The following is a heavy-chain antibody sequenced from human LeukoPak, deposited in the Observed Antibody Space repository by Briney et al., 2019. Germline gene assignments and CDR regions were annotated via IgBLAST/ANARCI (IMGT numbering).Heavy chain of an antibody. D-gene: IGHD1-26*01. V-gene: IGHV4-30-4*07. Sequence: PSETLSLTCTVSGGSISSGGYSWSWIRQPPGKGLEWIGYIYSSGSTYYNLSLKSRVTISVDTSKNQFSLKLISVTAADTAVYYCAREGGGSYSRGWFDPWGQGTLVTVSS. J-gene: IGHJ5*02. CDR2: IYSSGST. CDR3: AREGGGSYSRGWFDP. CDR1: GGSISSGGYS.